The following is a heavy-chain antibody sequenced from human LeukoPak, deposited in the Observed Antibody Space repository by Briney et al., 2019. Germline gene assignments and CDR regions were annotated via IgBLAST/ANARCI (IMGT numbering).Heavy chain of an antibody. CDR1: GFAFSSYA. Sequence: GGSLRLSCAASGFAFSSYAMSWVRQAPGKGLEWVSAISGSGGSTYYADSVKGRFTISRDNSKNTPYLQMNSLRAEDTAVYYCAKDLRASRRPRFDYWGQGTLVTVSS. V-gene: IGHV3-23*01. J-gene: IGHJ4*02. CDR3: AKDLRASRRPRFDY. CDR2: ISGSGGST.